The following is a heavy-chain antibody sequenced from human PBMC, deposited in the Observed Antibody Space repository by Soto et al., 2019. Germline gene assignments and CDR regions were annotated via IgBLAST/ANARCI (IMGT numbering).Heavy chain of an antibody. J-gene: IGHJ4*02. CDR1: GGFIISSSYY. CDR3: ARSVYYGSGSYIY. D-gene: IGHD3-10*01. V-gene: IGHV4-39*01. CDR2: IYYSGST. Sequence: SETLSLTCTVSGGFIISSSYYWVWIRQPPGKGLEWIGSIYYSGSTYYNPSLKSRVTISVDTSKNQFSLKLSSVTAADTAVYYCARSVYYGSGSYIYWGQGTLVTVS.